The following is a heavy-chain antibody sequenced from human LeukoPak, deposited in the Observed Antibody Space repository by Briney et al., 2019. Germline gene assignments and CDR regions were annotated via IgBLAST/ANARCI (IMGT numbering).Heavy chain of an antibody. Sequence: ASVKVSCKASGYTFTSYAMNWVRQAPGQGLEWMGWINTNTGNPTYAQGFTGRFVFSLDTSVSTAYLQISSLKAEDTAVYYCARSWGYSGYDHDFYYYYGMDVWGQGTTVTVSS. CDR3: ARSWGYSGYDHDFYYYYGMDV. D-gene: IGHD5-12*01. CDR2: INTNTGNP. CDR1: GYTFTSYA. J-gene: IGHJ6*02. V-gene: IGHV7-4-1*02.